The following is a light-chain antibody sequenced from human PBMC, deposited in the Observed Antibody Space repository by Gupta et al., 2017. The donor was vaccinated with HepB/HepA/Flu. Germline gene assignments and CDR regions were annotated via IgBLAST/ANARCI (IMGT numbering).Light chain of an antibody. CDR1: SSDVGFYNY. V-gene: IGLV2-14*03. CDR2: NVS. CDR3: ASYSSTNTLVI. Sequence: QSALTQPASVSASPGQSITISCTGTSSDVGFYNYVSWYQQHPGKAPKLLISNVSSRPSGVSHRFSGSKSGNTASLTISGLQAEDECDYYCASYSSTNTLVIFGGGTRLTVL. J-gene: IGLJ2*01.